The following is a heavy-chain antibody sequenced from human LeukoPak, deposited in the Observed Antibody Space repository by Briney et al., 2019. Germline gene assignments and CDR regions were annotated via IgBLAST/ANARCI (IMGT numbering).Heavy chain of an antibody. CDR3: ATRPNWNYEDWFDP. D-gene: IGHD1-7*01. V-gene: IGHV4-39*01. Sequence: SETLSLTCTVSGGSISSSSYYWGWIRQPPGKGLEWIGSIYYSGSTYYNPSLKSRVTISVDTSKNQFSLKLSPVTAADTAVYYCATRPNWNYEDWFDPWGQGTLVTVSS. J-gene: IGHJ5*02. CDR2: IYYSGST. CDR1: GGSISSSSYY.